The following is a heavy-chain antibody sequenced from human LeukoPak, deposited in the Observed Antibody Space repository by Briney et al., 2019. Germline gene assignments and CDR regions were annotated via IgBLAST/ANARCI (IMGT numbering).Heavy chain of an antibody. CDR2: IRYDGSNK. CDR3: ARDGIYMRVVATEHDAIDL. Sequence: PGGSLRLSCAASGFTFSSYGMHWVRQAPGKGLEWVAFIRYDGSNKYYADSVKGRFTISRDNSKNSLFLQMHSLRAEDTAVYYCARDGIYMRVVATEHDAIDLWGQGTVVTVSS. CDR1: GFTFSSYG. D-gene: IGHD3-22*01. V-gene: IGHV3-30*02. J-gene: IGHJ3*01.